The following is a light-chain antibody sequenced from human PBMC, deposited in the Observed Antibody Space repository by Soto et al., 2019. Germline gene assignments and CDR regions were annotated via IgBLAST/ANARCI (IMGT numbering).Light chain of an antibody. CDR1: QSVGSS. J-gene: IGKJ3*01. V-gene: IGKV3-11*01. CDR3: HQRSNWPPEVT. Sequence: EIVLTQSQDTLSLSPGERATLSCRASQSVGSSLAWYQQKPGQAPRLLIYDASNRATGIPARFSGSGSGTDFTLTISSLEPEDFAVYYCHQRSNWPPEVTFGPGTKVDIK. CDR2: DAS.